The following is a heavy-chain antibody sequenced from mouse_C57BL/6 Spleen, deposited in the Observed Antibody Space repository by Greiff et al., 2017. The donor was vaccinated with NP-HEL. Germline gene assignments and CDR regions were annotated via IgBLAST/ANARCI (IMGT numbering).Heavy chain of an antibody. V-gene: IGHV1-55*01. Sequence: QVQLQQSGAELVKPGASVKMSCKASGYTFTSYWITWVKQRPGQGLEWIGDIYPGSGSTNYNEKFKSKATLTVDTSSSTAYMQLSSLTSEDSAVYYCARGTTVVAPRFAYWGQGTLVTVSA. CDR1: GYTFTSYW. CDR3: ARGTTVVAPRFAY. CDR2: IYPGSGST. D-gene: IGHD1-1*01. J-gene: IGHJ3*01.